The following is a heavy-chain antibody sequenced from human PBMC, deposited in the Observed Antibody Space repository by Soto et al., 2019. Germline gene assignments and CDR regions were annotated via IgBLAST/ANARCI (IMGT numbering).Heavy chain of an antibody. CDR2: IWYDGSNK. CDR1: GFTFSSYG. D-gene: IGHD3-22*01. CDR3: ARPDSSGYYWGLDY. Sequence: QVQLVESGGGVVQPGRSLRLSCAASGFTFSSYGMHWVRQAPGKGLEWVALIWYDGSNKYYADSVKGRFTISRDNSKNTLYLQMNSLRAEDTAVYYWARPDSSGYYWGLDYWGQGTLVTVSS. V-gene: IGHV3-33*01. J-gene: IGHJ4*02.